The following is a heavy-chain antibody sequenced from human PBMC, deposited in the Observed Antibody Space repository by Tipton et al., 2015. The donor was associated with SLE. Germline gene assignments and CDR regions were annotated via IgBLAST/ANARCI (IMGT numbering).Heavy chain of an antibody. CDR2: AYYTGST. D-gene: IGHD6-13*01. J-gene: IGHJ5*02. CDR3: ARLVTKRAWFDP. V-gene: IGHV4-39*01. Sequence: TLSLTCSVSGGAISSSGYYWGWIRQPPSKELEWIGNAYYTGSTYYSPSLGSRVTISVDTSKNQFSLTLSSVTAADTAVYYCARLVTKRAWFDPWGQGTLVTVSS. CDR1: GGAISSSGYY.